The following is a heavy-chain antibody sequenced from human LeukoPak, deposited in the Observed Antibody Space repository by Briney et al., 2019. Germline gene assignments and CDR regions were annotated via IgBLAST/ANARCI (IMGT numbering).Heavy chain of an antibody. CDR2: IYYSGST. D-gene: IGHD6-13*01. Sequence: SETLSLTCTVSGGSISSYYWSWIRQPPGKGLEWIGYIYYSGSTNYNPSLKSRVTISVDTSKNQFSLKLSSVTAADTAVYYCARVKRVQQLVPHFDYWGQGTLVTVSS. V-gene: IGHV4-59*01. CDR1: GGSISSYY. J-gene: IGHJ4*02. CDR3: ARVKRVQQLVPHFDY.